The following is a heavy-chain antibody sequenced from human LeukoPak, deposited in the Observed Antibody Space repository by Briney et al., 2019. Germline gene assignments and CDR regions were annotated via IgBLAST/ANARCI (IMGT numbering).Heavy chain of an antibody. Sequence: GGSLRLSCAASGFTVSSQYMNWFRQAPGNGLEWVSVIHSGGVTYYADSVKGRFTISRDNSKNILYLQMDSLRADDTAIYYCASSVYSGSPTKSFDYWGRGTLITVSS. CDR2: IHSGGVT. CDR3: ASSVYSGSPTKSFDY. J-gene: IGHJ4*02. D-gene: IGHD2-21*01. CDR1: GFTVSSQY. V-gene: IGHV3-53*01.